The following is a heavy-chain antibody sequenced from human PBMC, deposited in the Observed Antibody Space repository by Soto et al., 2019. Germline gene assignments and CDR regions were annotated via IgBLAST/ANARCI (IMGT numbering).Heavy chain of an antibody. D-gene: IGHD3-16*01. CDR3: ARGAGGNFDY. CDR1: GGSISSYY. V-gene: IGHV4-59*01. Sequence: QVQLQESGPGLVKPSETLSLTCVFSGGSISSYYWNWIRQSPGEGLEWIGYIFYSWTTKFNPSLESRVSLSIDTSKTQISLKLSSVTAADTAIYYCARGAGGNFDYWGQGTLVTVSS. CDR2: IFYSWTT. J-gene: IGHJ4*02.